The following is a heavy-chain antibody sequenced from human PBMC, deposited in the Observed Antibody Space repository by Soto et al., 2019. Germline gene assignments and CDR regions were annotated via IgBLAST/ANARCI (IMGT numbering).Heavy chain of an antibody. CDR2: IYHSGST. CDR3: ARVPDR. V-gene: IGHV4-30-2*01. CDR1: GGSISSGGYS. D-gene: IGHD2-2*01. J-gene: IGHJ5*02. Sequence: QLQLQESGSELVKPSQTLSLTCAVSGGSISSGGYSWSWIRQPPGKGLKWIGYIYHSGSTYYNPSLKSRVTISVDRSKNQFSLKLSSVTAADTAVYYCARVPDRWGQGTLVTVSS.